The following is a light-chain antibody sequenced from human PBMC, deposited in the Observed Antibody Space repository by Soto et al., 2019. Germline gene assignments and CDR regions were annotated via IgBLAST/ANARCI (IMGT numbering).Light chain of an antibody. V-gene: IGKV3-20*01. CDR1: QSVSNNY. CDR3: QQYGSSPRT. CDR2: GAS. J-gene: IGKJ1*01. Sequence: TLSLSPGERATLSCRASQSVSNNYLAWYQQKPGQAPRLLIYGASSRATGIPDRFSGSGSGTDFTLTIGRLEPEDFAVYYCQQYGSSPRTFGQGTKVDIK.